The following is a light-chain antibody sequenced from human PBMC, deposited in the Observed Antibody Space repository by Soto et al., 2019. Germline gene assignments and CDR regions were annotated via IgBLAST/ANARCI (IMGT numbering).Light chain of an antibody. CDR2: EVS. CDR3: SSYAGSNNLDV. V-gene: IGLV2-8*01. Sequence: SALPQPPSASESPGQSVTISCTRTSSDVGGYNYVSWYQQHPGKAPKLMIYEVSKRPSGVPDRFSGSKSGNTASLTVSGLQAEDEADYYCSSYAGSNNLDVFGTGTKVTVL. J-gene: IGLJ1*01. CDR1: SSDVGGYNY.